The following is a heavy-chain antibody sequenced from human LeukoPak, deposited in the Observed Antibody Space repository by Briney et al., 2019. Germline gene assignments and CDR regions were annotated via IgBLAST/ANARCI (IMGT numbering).Heavy chain of an antibody. CDR1: GGSISSYY. CDR3: ARGSRELYYFDY. V-gene: IGHV4-59*01. Sequence: PETLSLSCTASGGSISSYYWSWIRQPPGKGLEWIGYIYYSGSTKYNPSLKSRVTISVDASKTQFSLKLNSVTAADTAVYYCARGSRELYYFDYWGQGTLVTVSS. D-gene: IGHD1-7*01. J-gene: IGHJ4*02. CDR2: IYYSGST.